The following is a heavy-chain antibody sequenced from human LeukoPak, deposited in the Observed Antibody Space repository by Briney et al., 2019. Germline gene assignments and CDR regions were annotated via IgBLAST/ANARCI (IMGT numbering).Heavy chain of an antibody. CDR3: ATVTLGY. CDR2: TSSDGATT. CDR1: GFSINNNW. Sequence: GGSLRLSCAASGFSINNNWVHSVPQAPEQGRVWVSRTSSDGATTTYADSVKSRFTISRDNAKNTVNLQMNSLKEEDTAVYYCATVTLGYWGQGTLVAVSS. V-gene: IGHV3-74*03. J-gene: IGHJ4*02. D-gene: IGHD4-17*01.